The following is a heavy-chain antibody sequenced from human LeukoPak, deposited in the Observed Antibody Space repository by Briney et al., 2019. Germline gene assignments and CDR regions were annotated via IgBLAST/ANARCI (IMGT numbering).Heavy chain of an antibody. Sequence: PGGSLRLSCAASGFSFSDYYMSWIRQAPGKGLEWVSYISSSSSYTNYADSVKGRFTISRDNAKNSLYLQMNSLRAEDTAVYYCARDRMDGYDPYPDYWGQGTLVTVSS. CDR2: ISSSSSYT. CDR3: ARDRMDGYDPYPDY. D-gene: IGHD5-12*01. J-gene: IGHJ4*02. CDR1: GFSFSDYY. V-gene: IGHV3-11*05.